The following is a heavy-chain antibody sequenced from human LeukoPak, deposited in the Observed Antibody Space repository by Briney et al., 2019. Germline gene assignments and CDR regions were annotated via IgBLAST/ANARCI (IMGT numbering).Heavy chain of an antibody. D-gene: IGHD2-2*01. V-gene: IGHV3-30-3*01. J-gene: IGHJ4*02. CDR2: ISYDGSNK. CDR1: GFTFSSYA. CDR3: ARGLGYCSSTSCYYSYFDY. Sequence: GRPLRLSCAASGFTFSSYAMHWVRQAPGKGLEGVAVISYDGSNKYYADSVKGRFTISRDNSKNTLYLQMNSLRAEDTAVYYCARGLGYCSSTSCYYSYFDYWGQGTLVTVSS.